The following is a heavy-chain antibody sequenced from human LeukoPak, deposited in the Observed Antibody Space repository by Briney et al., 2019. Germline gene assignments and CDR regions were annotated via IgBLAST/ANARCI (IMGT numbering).Heavy chain of an antibody. D-gene: IGHD3-10*01. CDR2: INPNSGGT. CDR1: GYTFTGYY. V-gene: IGHV1-2*02. CDR3: ARDLGGPWFGEVRGNYYYYMDV. J-gene: IGHJ6*03. Sequence: ASVKVSCKASGYTFTGYYMHWVRQAPGQGLEWMGWINPNSGGTNYAQKFQGRVTMTRDTSISTAYMELSRLRSDDTAVYYCARDLGGPWFGEVRGNYYYYMDVWGKGTTVTVSS.